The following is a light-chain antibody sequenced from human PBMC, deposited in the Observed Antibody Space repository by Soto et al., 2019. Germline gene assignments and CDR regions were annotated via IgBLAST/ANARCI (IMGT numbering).Light chain of an antibody. CDR3: MQALQSPLT. Sequence: DIVMTQSPLSLPVTPGEPASISCRSSQSLLHSNGNNFLAWYLQKPGQSPQLLIYLGSNRASGVPDRFSGGGSGTDFTLKISRVEAEDVGVYYCMQALQSPLTFGQGTKLEIK. J-gene: IGKJ2*01. V-gene: IGKV2-28*01. CDR2: LGS. CDR1: QSLLHSNGNNF.